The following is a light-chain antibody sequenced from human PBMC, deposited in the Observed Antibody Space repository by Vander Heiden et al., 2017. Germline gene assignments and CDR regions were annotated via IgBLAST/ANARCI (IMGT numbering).Light chain of an antibody. Sequence: QSLLTQPPSVSRAPGQRVIISCTGSSSNIGAGYDVHWYQQLPGTAPKLLIYGDIIRPSGVPDRFSGSKSGTSASLAITGLQADDEADYYCQSYDSSLSGSVFGGGTKLTVL. CDR1: SSNIGAGYD. CDR3: QSYDSSLSGSV. J-gene: IGLJ2*01. V-gene: IGLV1-40*01. CDR2: GDI.